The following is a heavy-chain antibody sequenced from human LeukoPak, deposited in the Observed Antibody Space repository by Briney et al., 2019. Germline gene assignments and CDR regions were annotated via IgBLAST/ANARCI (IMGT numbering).Heavy chain of an antibody. J-gene: IGHJ1*01. CDR1: GGTFIRYA. D-gene: IGHD2-2*01. Sequence: GASVKVSCKASGGTFIRYAISWLRQPPAQGLDGMGWIIPIFGTANYAQKFQGRVTISADESTSTAYMELSSLRSEDTAVYYCASAWVVVVPAALPPAEYFQHWGQGTLVTVSS. CDR2: IIPIFGTA. CDR3: ASAWVVVVPAALPPAEYFQH. V-gene: IGHV1-69*13.